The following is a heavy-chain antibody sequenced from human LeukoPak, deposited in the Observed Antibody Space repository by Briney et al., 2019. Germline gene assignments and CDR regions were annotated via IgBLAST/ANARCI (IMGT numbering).Heavy chain of an antibody. Sequence: SGPTLVKPTQTLTLTCTFSGFSLSTSAVGVGWIRQPPGKALEWLALIFWDDDKRYSPSLKSRLTITKDTSKNQVVLIMTNMDPVDTATYYCAHSRTSYGSGSSLFDYWGQGTLVTVSS. CDR1: GFSLSTSAVG. J-gene: IGHJ4*02. V-gene: IGHV2-5*02. CDR2: IFWDDDK. D-gene: IGHD6-19*01. CDR3: AHSRTSYGSGSSLFDY.